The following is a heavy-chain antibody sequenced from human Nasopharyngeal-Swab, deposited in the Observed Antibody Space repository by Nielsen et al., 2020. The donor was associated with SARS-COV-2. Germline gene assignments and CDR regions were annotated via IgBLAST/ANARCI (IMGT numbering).Heavy chain of an antibody. D-gene: IGHD3-22*01. Sequence: GESLKISCAASGFTFSSYGMHWVRQAPGKGLEWVAVIWYDGSNKYYADSVKGRFTISRDNSKNTLYLQMNSLRAEDMAVYYCARDSLGPDYYDSSGYSDYWGQGTLVTVSS. CDR3: ARDSLGPDYYDSSGYSDY. CDR1: GFTFSSYG. V-gene: IGHV3-33*01. J-gene: IGHJ4*02. CDR2: IWYDGSNK.